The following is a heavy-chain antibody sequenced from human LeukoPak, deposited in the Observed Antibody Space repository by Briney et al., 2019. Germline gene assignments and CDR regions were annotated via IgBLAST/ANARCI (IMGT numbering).Heavy chain of an antibody. Sequence: GASVKVSCKASGYTFTGYYMHWVRQAPGQGLEWMGWINPNSGGTHYAQKFQGRVTMTRDTSISTAFMELRRLTSGDTAVYYCARDPAPGRDDAYDLWGRGTMVTVSS. CDR3: ARDPAPGRDDAYDL. D-gene: IGHD1-26*01. CDR2: INPNSGGT. J-gene: IGHJ3*01. CDR1: GYTFTGYY. V-gene: IGHV1-2*02.